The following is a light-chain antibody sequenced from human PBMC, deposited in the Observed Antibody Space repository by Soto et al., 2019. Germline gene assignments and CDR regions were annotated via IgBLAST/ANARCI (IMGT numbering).Light chain of an antibody. Sequence: TQPASVSGSPGQSITISCTGTSSDVGGYNYVSWYQQHPGKAPKLMIYDVSNRPSGVSNRFSGSKSGNTASLTISGLQAEDEADYYCSSYTSSSTSFGGGTKLTVL. CDR3: SSYTSSSTS. CDR2: DVS. CDR1: SSDVGGYNY. J-gene: IGLJ2*01. V-gene: IGLV2-14*01.